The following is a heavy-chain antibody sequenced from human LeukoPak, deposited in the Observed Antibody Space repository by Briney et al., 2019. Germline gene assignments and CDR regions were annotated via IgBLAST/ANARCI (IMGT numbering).Heavy chain of an antibody. J-gene: IGHJ6*02. D-gene: IGHD2-2*01. CDR2: ISSSSSYI. Sequence: GGSLRLSCAASGFTFSSYSMNWVRQAPGKGLEWVSSISSSSSYIYYADSVKGRFTVSRDNAKNSLYLQMNSLRAEDTAVYYCARGGCSSTSCSYWTFYYCYGMDVWGQGTTVTVSS. CDR1: GFTFSSYS. V-gene: IGHV3-21*01. CDR3: ARGGCSSTSCSYWTFYYCYGMDV.